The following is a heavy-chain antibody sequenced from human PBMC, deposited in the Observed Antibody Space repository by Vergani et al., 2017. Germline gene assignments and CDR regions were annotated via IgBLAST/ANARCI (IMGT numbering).Heavy chain of an antibody. J-gene: IGHJ6*02. V-gene: IGHV3-48*04. Sequence: EVQLLESGGGLVQPGGSLRLSCAASGFTFSSYAMSWVRQAQGKGLEWVAYISSSSSTIYYADSVKGRFTISRDNAKNSLYLQMNSLRAEDTAVYYCARGGSGSLYYYYGMDVWGQGTTVTVSS. CDR1: GFTFSSYA. CDR2: ISSSSSTI. D-gene: IGHD3-10*01. CDR3: ARGGSGSLYYYYGMDV.